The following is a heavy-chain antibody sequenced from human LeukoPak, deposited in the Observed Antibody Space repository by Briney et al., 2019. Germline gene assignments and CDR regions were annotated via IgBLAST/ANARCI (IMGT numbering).Heavy chain of an antibody. J-gene: IGHJ4*02. V-gene: IGHV3-11*04. Sequence: PGGSLRLSCAASGFTFSDYYMSWIRQAPGKGLEWVSYVSSGSSTIYYADSVKGRFTVSRDNGKRSLYLHMNSLRAEDTAMYYCAREFSGSNYGFPFDYWGQGTLVTVSS. CDR3: AREFSGSNYGFPFDY. D-gene: IGHD1-26*01. CDR1: GFTFSDYY. CDR2: VSSGSSTI.